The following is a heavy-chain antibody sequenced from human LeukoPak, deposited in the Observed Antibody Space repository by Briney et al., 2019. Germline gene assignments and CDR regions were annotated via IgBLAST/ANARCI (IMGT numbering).Heavy chain of an antibody. CDR3: AGGPWELWFLY. J-gene: IGHJ4*02. CDR2: INHSVST. CDR1: GGSFSGYY. D-gene: IGHD5-18*01. V-gene: IGHV4-34*01. Sequence: SETLSLTCAVYGGSFSGYYWSWIRQPPGKGLEWIGEINHSVSTNYNPSLKSRVTISVDTSKNQFSLKLSSVTAADTAVYYCAGGPWELWFLYWGQGTLVTVSS.